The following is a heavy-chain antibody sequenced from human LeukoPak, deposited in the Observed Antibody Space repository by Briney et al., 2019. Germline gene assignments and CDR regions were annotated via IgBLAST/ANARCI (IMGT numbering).Heavy chain of an antibody. CDR1: GGSISSYY. V-gene: IGHV4-59*01. CDR2: IYYSGST. CDR3: ARGAYCSTTSCYYFDY. J-gene: IGHJ4*02. Sequence: SETLSLTCTVSGGSISSYYWSWIRQPPGKGLEWIGYIYYSGSTNYNPSLKSRVTISLDTSKNQFSLKLGSVTAADTAVYYCARGAYCSTTSCYYFDYWGQGTLVTVSS. D-gene: IGHD2-2*01.